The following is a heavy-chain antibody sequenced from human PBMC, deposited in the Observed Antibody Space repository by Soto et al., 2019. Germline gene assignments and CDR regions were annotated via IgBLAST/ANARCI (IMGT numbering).Heavy chain of an antibody. CDR2: ISGSGTNR. Sequence: EVQLLESGGGLVQPGGSLRLSCAASGFTFSSYAMTWVRQAPGKGLEWVSAISGSGTNRYYADSVKGRFNISRDNSTNTLYLQMNSLRAEDTAVYYCAKDRVDYGDYRGLDYWGQGTLVTVSS. CDR1: GFTFSSYA. CDR3: AKDRVDYGDYRGLDY. V-gene: IGHV3-23*01. J-gene: IGHJ4*02. D-gene: IGHD4-17*01.